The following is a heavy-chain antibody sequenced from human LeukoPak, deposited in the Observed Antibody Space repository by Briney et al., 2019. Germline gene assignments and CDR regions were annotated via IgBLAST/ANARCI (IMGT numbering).Heavy chain of an antibody. Sequence: PSETLCLTCTVSGGSISSSNWWRGGGQPPGEGVEWIREIYHSGSTNYKPSLKSRVTILVDKSKNHFSLKLNSVTAADTAVYYCARSTDSYDSSGPSKYFQQWGQGTLVTVSS. D-gene: IGHD3-22*01. CDR1: GGSISSSNW. CDR3: ARSTDSYDSSGPSKYFQQ. CDR2: IYHSGST. J-gene: IGHJ1*01. V-gene: IGHV4-4*02.